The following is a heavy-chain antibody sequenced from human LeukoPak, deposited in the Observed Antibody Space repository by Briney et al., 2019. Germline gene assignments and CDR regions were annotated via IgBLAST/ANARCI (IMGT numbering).Heavy chain of an antibody. D-gene: IGHD3-3*01. Sequence: GGSLRLSCAASGFTFSSYAMSWVRQAPGKGLEWVSGISGSAGSTNYADSVKGRFTISRDNSKNTLYLQMNSLRAEDTAVYYCAKRGYYDFWSGPTDDYWGQGTLVTVSS. CDR2: ISGSAGST. CDR3: AKRGYYDFWSGPTDDY. J-gene: IGHJ4*02. V-gene: IGHV3-23*01. CDR1: GFTFSSYA.